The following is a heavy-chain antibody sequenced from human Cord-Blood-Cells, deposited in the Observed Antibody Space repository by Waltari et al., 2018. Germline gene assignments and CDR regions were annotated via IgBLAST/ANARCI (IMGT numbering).Heavy chain of an antibody. CDR1: GGSFSGYY. D-gene: IGHD6-13*01. Sequence: QVQLQQWGAGLLKPSETLSPTCAVYGGSFSGYYWSWIGQPPGKGLEWIGEINHSGSTNYNPSLKSRVTISVDTSKNQFSLKLSSVTAADTAVYYCASLGPAAGTPSPDDYWGQGTLVTVSS. J-gene: IGHJ4*02. CDR2: INHSGST. CDR3: ASLGPAAGTPSPDDY. V-gene: IGHV4-34*01.